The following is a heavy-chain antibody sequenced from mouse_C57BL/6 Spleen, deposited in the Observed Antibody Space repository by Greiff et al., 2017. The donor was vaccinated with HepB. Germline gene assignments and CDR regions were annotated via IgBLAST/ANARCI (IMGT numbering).Heavy chain of an antibody. D-gene: IGHD2-1*01. CDR2: SSSGGSYT. CDR3: ARQGTTMHYAMDY. J-gene: IGHJ4*01. V-gene: IGHV5-6*01. CDR1: GFTFSSYG. Sequence: EVHLVESGGDLVKPGGSLKLSCAASGFTFSSYGLSWVRQTPDKRLEWVATSSSGGSYTYYPDSVKGRFTISRDNAKNTLYLQMSSLKSEDTAMYYCARQGTTMHYAMDYWGQGTSVTVSS.